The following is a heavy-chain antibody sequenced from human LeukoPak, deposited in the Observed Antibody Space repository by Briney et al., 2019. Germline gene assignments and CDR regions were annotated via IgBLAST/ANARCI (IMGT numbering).Heavy chain of an antibody. J-gene: IGHJ4*02. CDR2: ISGSGGST. CDR1: GFTFSSFD. D-gene: IGHD3-22*01. V-gene: IGHV3-23*01. Sequence: GGSLRLSCAASGFTFSSFDMHWVRQPTGQGLEWVSAISGSGGSTYYADSVKGRFTISRDNSKNTLYLQMNSLRAEDTAVYYCANADDSSGYYSLGYFDYWGQGTLVTVSS. CDR3: ANADDSSGYYSLGYFDY.